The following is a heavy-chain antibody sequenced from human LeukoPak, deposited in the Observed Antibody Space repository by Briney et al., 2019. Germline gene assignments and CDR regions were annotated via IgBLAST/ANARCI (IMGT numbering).Heavy chain of an antibody. CDR2: IRYDGSNK. CDR1: GFTFSSYG. D-gene: IGHD1-26*01. CDR3: ARDQGGSYLYYYYYYMDV. Sequence: PGGSLRLSCAASGFTFSSYGMHWVRQAPGKGLEWVAFIRYDGSNKYYADSVKGRFTISRDNSKNTLYLQMNSLRAEDTAVYYCARDQGGSYLYYYYYYMDVWGKGTTVTVSS. V-gene: IGHV3-30*02. J-gene: IGHJ6*03.